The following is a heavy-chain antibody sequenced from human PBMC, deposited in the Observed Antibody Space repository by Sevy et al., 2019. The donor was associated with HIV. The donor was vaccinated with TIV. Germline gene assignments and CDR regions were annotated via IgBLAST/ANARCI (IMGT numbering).Heavy chain of an antibody. CDR2: IYYDGVNK. CDR3: AKGYYYDSSGYWKDAFDI. V-gene: IGHV3-33*06. CDR1: GFTVSSYG. Sequence: GGSLRLSCAASGFTVSSYGRHWVRQAPGKGLEWVAVIYYDGVNKFYADSVKGRFTISRDNSKNTLYLQMNSLRAEDTAVYYCAKGYYYDSSGYWKDAFDIWGPGTMVTVSS. J-gene: IGHJ3*02. D-gene: IGHD3-22*01.